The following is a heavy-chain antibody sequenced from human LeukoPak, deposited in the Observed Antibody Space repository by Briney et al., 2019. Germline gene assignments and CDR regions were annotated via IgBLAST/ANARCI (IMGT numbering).Heavy chain of an antibody. D-gene: IGHD4-17*01. CDR2: ISGSGGST. V-gene: IGHV3-23*01. J-gene: IGHJ4*02. Sequence: PGGSLRLSCAASGFPFSSYAMSWVRQAPGKGLEWVSAISGSGGSTYYADSVKGRFTISRDNSKNTLYLQMNSLRAEDTAVYYCAKDLHGATGYDYGGQGTLVTVSS. CDR3: AKDLHGATGYDY. CDR1: GFPFSSYA.